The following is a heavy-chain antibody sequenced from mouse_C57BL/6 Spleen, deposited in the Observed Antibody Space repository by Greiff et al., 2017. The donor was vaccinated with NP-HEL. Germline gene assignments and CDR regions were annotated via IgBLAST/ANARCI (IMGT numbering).Heavy chain of an antibody. J-gene: IGHJ4*01. V-gene: IGHV1-5*01. Sequence: EVQLQQSGTVLARPGASVKMSCKTSGYTFTSYWMHWVKQRPGQGLEWIGAIYPGNSDTSYNQKFKGKANLTAVTSTSTSYMELSSLTNEDSAVYYCTRSYYGSSYDAMDYWGQGTSVTVSS. CDR2: IYPGNSDT. CDR1: GYTFTSYW. D-gene: IGHD1-1*01. CDR3: TRSYYGSSYDAMDY.